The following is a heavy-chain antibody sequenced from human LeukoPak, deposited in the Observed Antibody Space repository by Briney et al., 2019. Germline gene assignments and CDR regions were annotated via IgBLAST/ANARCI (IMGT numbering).Heavy chain of an antibody. CDR2: INAGNGNT. CDR3: ARGYGYFDWYFDC. Sequence: ASVKVSCKASGYTFTTYAMHWVRQAPGQRLEWMGWINAGNGNTKYSQKFKGRVTITRDTSASTAYMELSSLRSEDTAVYYCARGYGYFDWYFDCWGQGTLVTVSA. J-gene: IGHJ4*02. CDR1: GYTFTTYA. V-gene: IGHV1-3*01. D-gene: IGHD3-9*01.